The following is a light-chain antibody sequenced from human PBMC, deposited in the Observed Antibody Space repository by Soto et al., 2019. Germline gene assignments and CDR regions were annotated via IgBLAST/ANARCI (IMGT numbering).Light chain of an antibody. J-gene: IGKJ3*01. CDR2: KAS. CDR1: QSISSW. Sequence: DIQMTQSPSTLSASVGDRVTITCRASQSISSWLDWYQQKPGKAPKLLIYKASSLESGVPSRFSGSGSGTEFTLTISSLQPDDFATYYCQQYNSNPFTFGPGTKVDIK. V-gene: IGKV1-5*03. CDR3: QQYNSNPFT.